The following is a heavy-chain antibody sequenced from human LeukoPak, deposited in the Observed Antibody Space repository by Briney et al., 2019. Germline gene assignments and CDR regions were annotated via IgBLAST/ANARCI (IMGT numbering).Heavy chain of an antibody. CDR2: IQTTGNT. J-gene: IGHJ4*02. CDR1: GGSITSKH. D-gene: IGHD5-24*01. Sequence: SETLSLTCTVSGGSITSKHWSWIRQPAGKGLEWIGRIQTTGNTNYNPTLESRVIMSVDTSKNQLPLKLTSVTAADTAIFYCAGQPRMASYFDLWGQGILVTVSS. V-gene: IGHV4-4*07. CDR3: AGQPRMASYFDL.